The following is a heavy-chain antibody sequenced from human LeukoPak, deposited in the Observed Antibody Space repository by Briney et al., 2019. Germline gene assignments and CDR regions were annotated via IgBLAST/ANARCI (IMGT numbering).Heavy chain of an antibody. Sequence: QPGGSLRLSCAASGFTFSSYSMNWVRQAPGKGLEWVSYISSSSTTIYYADSVKGRFTISRDNAKKSLYLQMNSLRAEDTAVYYCARDYNCWGQGTLVTVSS. J-gene: IGHJ4*02. CDR1: GFTFSSYS. CDR2: ISSSSTTI. V-gene: IGHV3-48*04. D-gene: IGHD3-10*01. CDR3: ARDYNC.